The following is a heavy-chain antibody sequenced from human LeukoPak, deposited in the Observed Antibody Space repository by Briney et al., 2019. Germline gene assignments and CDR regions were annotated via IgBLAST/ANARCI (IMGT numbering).Heavy chain of an antibody. CDR3: ARGSGWYDY. D-gene: IGHD6-19*01. CDR1: GGSISSYS. J-gene: IGHJ4*02. CDR2: LFHIGGT. Sequence: PSETLSLTCTVSGGSISSYSWSWIRQPPGKGLEWIGYLFHIGGTNYNPSLKSRVTISVDTSKNQAPLKLNSVTAAATAVYYCARGSGWYDYWGQGTLVTVSS. V-gene: IGHV4-59*01.